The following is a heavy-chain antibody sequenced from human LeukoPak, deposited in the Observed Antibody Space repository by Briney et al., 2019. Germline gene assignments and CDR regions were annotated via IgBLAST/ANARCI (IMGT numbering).Heavy chain of an antibody. CDR1: GFTFSNYW. V-gene: IGHV3-74*01. J-gene: IGHJ5*02. CDR3: ARSDWFDP. CDR2: ISSDDSST. Sequence: TGGSLRLSCAGSGFTFSNYWMHWVRQAPGKGLVWVSRISSDDSSTTYADSVKGRFTISRDNAKNTLYLQMNSLRAEDTAVYYCARSDWFDPWGQGTLVTVSS.